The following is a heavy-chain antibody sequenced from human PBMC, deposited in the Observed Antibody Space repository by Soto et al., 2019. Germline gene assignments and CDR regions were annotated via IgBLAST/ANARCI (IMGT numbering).Heavy chain of an antibody. CDR1: GGSVSSGSYY. J-gene: IGHJ4*02. Sequence: SETLSLTCAVSGGSVSSGSYYWSWIRQPPGKGLEWIGSIYYSGSTYYNPSLKSRVTISVDTSKNQFSLKLSSVTAADTAVYYCARRYGGNLDYWGQGTLVTVSS. D-gene: IGHD1-26*01. CDR3: ARRYGGNLDY. V-gene: IGHV4-39*01. CDR2: IYYSGST.